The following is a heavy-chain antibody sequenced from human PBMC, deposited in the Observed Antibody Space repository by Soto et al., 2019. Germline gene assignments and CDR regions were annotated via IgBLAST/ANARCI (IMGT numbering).Heavy chain of an antibody. CDR2: INPSGGST. Sequence: QVQLVQSGAEVKKPGASVKVSCKASGYTFTSYYMHWVRQAPGQGLEWMGIINPSGGSTSYAQKFQGRVTMTRDTSTSTVYMELSSLRSEDTAVYYCASTGTTFGWFDPWGQGTLVTVSS. V-gene: IGHV1-46*01. CDR3: ASTGTTFGWFDP. CDR1: GYTFTSYY. D-gene: IGHD1-1*01. J-gene: IGHJ5*02.